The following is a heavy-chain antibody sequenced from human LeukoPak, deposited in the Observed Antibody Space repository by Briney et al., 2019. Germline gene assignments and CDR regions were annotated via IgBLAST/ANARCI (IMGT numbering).Heavy chain of an antibody. Sequence: GGSLRLSCAASGFSFTGYSMTWVRQGPGKGLEWASTISGRADSTFYADSVKGRFTISRDNSKNTVYLQLNNLRDEDTAVYYCAKDSERYGVLEYWGQGTLVSVSA. J-gene: IGHJ4*02. CDR1: GFSFTGYS. D-gene: IGHD4-17*01. V-gene: IGHV3-23*01. CDR3: AKDSERYGVLEY. CDR2: ISGRADST.